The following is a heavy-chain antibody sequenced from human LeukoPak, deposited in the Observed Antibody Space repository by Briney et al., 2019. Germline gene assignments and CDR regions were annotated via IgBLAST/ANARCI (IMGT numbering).Heavy chain of an antibody. Sequence: ASVKVSCKASGYTFTSYDINWVRQATGQGLEWMGWMNPNSGNTGYAQKFQGRVTMTRNTYISTAYMELSSLRSEDTAVYYCASIDRGTGAHLDWYFDLWGRGTLVTVSS. CDR2: MNPNSGNT. V-gene: IGHV1-8*01. D-gene: IGHD1/OR15-1a*01. CDR1: GYTFTSYD. J-gene: IGHJ2*01. CDR3: ASIDRGTGAHLDWYFDL.